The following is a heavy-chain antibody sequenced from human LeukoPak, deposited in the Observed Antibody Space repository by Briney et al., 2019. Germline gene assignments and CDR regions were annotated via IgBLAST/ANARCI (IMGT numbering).Heavy chain of an antibody. CDR3: ARRSRYCSGGSCYSGEPDY. CDR2: IWYDGSNK. Sequence: PGGSLRLSCAASGFTFSSYAMHWVRQAPGKGLEWVAVIWYDGSNKYYADSVKGRFTISRDNSKNTLYLQMNSLRAEDTAVYYCARRSRYCSGGSCYSGEPDYRGQGTLVTVSS. V-gene: IGHV3-33*08. D-gene: IGHD2-15*01. CDR1: GFTFSSYA. J-gene: IGHJ4*02.